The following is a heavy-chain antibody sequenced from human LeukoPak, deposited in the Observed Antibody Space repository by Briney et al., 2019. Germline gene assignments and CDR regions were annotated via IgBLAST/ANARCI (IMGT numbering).Heavy chain of an antibody. CDR2: INTNTGNP. Sequence: ASVKVSCKASGYTFTGYYMHWVRQAPGQGLEWMGWINTNTGNPTYAQGFTGRFVFSLDTSVSTAYLQISSLKAEDTAVYYCARDGYYSSSWRYYYYYYYMDVWGKGTTVTVSS. CDR3: ARDGYYSSSWRYYYYYYYMDV. CDR1: GYTFTGYY. V-gene: IGHV7-4-1*02. D-gene: IGHD6-13*01. J-gene: IGHJ6*03.